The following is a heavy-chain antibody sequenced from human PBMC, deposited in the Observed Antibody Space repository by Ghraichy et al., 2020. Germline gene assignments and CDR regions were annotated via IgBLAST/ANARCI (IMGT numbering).Heavy chain of an antibody. CDR1: GFTFSKYW. J-gene: IGHJ3*02. D-gene: IGHD1-26*01. Sequence: GSLRLSCAASGFTFSKYWMSWVRQAPGKGLQWVANIKQDGSEKNYVDSVKGRFTISRDNAKNSLYLQMNSLRAEDTALYYCAVLGAADGFDIWGQGTMVTVSS. CDR2: IKQDGSEK. CDR3: AVLGAADGFDI. V-gene: IGHV3-7*01.